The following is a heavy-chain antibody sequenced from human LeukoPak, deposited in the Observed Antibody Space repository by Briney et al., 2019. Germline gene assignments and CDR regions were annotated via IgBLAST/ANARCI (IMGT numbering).Heavy chain of an antibody. CDR2: IWYDGSNK. D-gene: IGHD6-13*01. CDR1: GFTFSSYG. Sequence: PGGSLRLSCAASGFTFSSYGMHWVRQAPGKGLEWVAVIWYDGSNKYYADSVKGRFTISRDNSKNTLYLQMNSLRAEDTAVYYCARSESSWYGPLDYWGQGTLVTVSS. J-gene: IGHJ4*02. V-gene: IGHV3-33*01. CDR3: ARSESSWYGPLDY.